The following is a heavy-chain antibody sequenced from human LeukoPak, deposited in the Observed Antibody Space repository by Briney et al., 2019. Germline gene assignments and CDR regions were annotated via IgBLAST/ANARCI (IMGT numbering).Heavy chain of an antibody. CDR2: MNPNSGNT. J-gene: IGHJ6*03. V-gene: IGHV1-8*01. D-gene: IGHD3-3*01. CDR1: GYTFTSYD. Sequence: ASVKVSCKASGYTFTSYDINWVRQATGQGREWMGWMNPNSGNTGYAQKFQGRVTMTRNTSISTAYMELSSLRSEDTAVYYCARGGERYYDFWSGYYNAYYYYMDVWGKGTTVTVSS. CDR3: ARGGERYYDFWSGYYNAYYYYMDV.